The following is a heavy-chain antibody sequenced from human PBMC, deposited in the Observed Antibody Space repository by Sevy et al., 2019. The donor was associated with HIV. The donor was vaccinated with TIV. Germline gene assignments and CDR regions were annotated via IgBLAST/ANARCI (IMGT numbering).Heavy chain of an antibody. Sequence: SETLSLTCTVSDDSISSGYYWGWIRQPPGKGLEWIGSIYHTGSTYYNPSPKSRVIISVDTSKNQFSLKLSSVTAADTAVYYCARRTIAARPRDYWGQGTLVTVSS. CDR3: ARRTIAARPRDY. J-gene: IGHJ4*02. V-gene: IGHV4-38-2*02. D-gene: IGHD6-6*01. CDR1: DDSISSGYY. CDR2: IYHTGST.